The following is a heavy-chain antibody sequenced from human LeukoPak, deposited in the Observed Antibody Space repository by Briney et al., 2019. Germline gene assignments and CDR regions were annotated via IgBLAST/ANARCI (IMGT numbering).Heavy chain of an antibody. D-gene: IGHD2-8*01. CDR2: MRYSEAL. J-gene: IGHJ6*02. V-gene: IGHV4-59*08. CDR3: ARHMNGGTNPMDV. Sequence: SETLSLTCTVSGVSISGYFWSWFRQPPGMRLEYIADMRYSEALTSNPSLKSRVSISLDTSKNQCYLKLSSVTAADTAVYYCARHMNGGTNPMDVWGQGTMVTVSS. CDR1: GVSISGYF.